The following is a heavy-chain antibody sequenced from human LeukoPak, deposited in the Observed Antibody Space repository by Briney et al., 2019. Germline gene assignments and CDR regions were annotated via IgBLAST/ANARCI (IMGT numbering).Heavy chain of an antibody. Sequence: SGGSLRLSCAASGFTFSSYGMSWVRQAPGKGLEWVSAISGSGGSTYYADSVKGRFTISRDNSKNTLYLQMNSLRAEDTAVYYCARAVGATFFDYWGQGTLVTVSS. CDR1: GFTFSSYG. D-gene: IGHD1-26*01. CDR2: ISGSGGST. V-gene: IGHV3-23*01. J-gene: IGHJ4*02. CDR3: ARAVGATFFDY.